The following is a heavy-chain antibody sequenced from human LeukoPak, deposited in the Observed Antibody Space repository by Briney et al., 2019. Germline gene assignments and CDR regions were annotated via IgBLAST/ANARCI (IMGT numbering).Heavy chain of an antibody. CDR1: GGSISSSSYY. Sequence: SETLSLTCTVSGGSISSSSYYWGWIRQPPGKGLEWIGSIYYSGSTYYNPSLKSRVTISVDTSKNQFSLKLSSVTAADTAVYYCARLGIWFGELSTRGFDPWGQGTLVTVSS. CDR3: ARLGIWFGELSTRGFDP. D-gene: IGHD3-10*01. V-gene: IGHV4-39*01. CDR2: IYYSGST. J-gene: IGHJ5*02.